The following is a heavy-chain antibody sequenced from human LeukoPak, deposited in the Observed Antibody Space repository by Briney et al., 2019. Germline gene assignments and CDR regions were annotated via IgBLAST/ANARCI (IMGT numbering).Heavy chain of an antibody. Sequence: GGSLRLSCAASGFTFSSYAMHWVRQAPGKGLEYVSAISSNGGSTYYANSVKGRFTISRDNSKNTLYLQMGSLRAEDMAVYYCARGNIVVVPAAIHYWGQGTLVIVSS. CDR2: ISSNGGST. CDR3: ARGNIVVVPAAIHY. V-gene: IGHV3-64*01. D-gene: IGHD2-2*02. J-gene: IGHJ4*02. CDR1: GFTFSSYA.